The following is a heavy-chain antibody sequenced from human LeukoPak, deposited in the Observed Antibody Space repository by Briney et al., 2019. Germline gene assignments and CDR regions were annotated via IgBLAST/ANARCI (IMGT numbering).Heavy chain of an antibody. Sequence: SETLSLTCTVSGGSISSYYWSWIRQPPGKGLEWIGEINHSGSTNYNPSLKSRVTISVDTSKNQFSLKLSSVTAADTAVYYCARGHPWGIDYWGQGTLVTVSS. CDR3: ARGHPWGIDY. CDR1: GGSISSYY. V-gene: IGHV4-34*01. D-gene: IGHD3-16*01. CDR2: INHSGST. J-gene: IGHJ4*02.